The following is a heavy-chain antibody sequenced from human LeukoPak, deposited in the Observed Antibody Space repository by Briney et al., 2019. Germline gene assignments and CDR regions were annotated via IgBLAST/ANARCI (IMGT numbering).Heavy chain of an antibody. D-gene: IGHD3-22*01. J-gene: IGHJ4*02. V-gene: IGHV3-7*01. CDR1: GFTFSNYW. CDR2: IKQDGSEK. CDR3: TRGLYYDSSGYYGY. Sequence: GGSLRLSCAASGFTFSNYWISWFRQAPGKGLEWLSNIKQDGSEKYYVDSVKGRFTISRDNAKNSVHLQMYSLRAEDTAVYYCTRGLYYDSSGYYGYWGQGTPVTVSS.